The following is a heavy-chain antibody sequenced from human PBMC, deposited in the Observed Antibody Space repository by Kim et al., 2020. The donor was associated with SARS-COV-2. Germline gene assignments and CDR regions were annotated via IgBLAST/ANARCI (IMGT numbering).Heavy chain of an antibody. J-gene: IGHJ4*02. Sequence: TPTYAQKFQGRLTITADEGKSTAYMDLTSLTSGDTAVYYCAREWAGDFDYWGQGTLVTVSS. D-gene: IGHD6-19*01. CDR2: TP. V-gene: IGHV1-69*01. CDR3: AREWAGDFDY.